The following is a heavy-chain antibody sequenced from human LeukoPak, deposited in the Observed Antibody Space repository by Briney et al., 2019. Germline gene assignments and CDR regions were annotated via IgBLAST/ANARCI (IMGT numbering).Heavy chain of an antibody. CDR3: ASSYGSGTYHYFAY. J-gene: IGHJ4*02. CDR2: IYNSGST. Sequence: SEILSLTCTVSGGSIRSYYWSWIRQPPGKGLEWIGYIYNSGSTNYNPSLKSRVTMSVDTSKNQFSLKLSSVTAADTAVYYCASSYGSGTYHYFAYWGQGTLVTVSS. CDR1: GGSIRSYY. D-gene: IGHD3-10*01. V-gene: IGHV4-59*01.